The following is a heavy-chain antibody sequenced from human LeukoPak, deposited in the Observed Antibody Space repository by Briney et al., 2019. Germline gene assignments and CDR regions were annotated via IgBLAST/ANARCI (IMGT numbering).Heavy chain of an antibody. CDR1: GYTFTSYA. CDR2: INPNSGGT. J-gene: IGHJ6*03. Sequence: ASVKVSCKASGYTFTSYAMNWVRQAPGQGLEWMGWINPNSGGTNYAQKFQGRVTMTRDTSISTAYMELSRLRSDDTAVYYCARDSSSARGYYYYYMDVWGKGTTVTVSS. D-gene: IGHD6-6*01. V-gene: IGHV1-2*02. CDR3: ARDSSSARGYYYYYMDV.